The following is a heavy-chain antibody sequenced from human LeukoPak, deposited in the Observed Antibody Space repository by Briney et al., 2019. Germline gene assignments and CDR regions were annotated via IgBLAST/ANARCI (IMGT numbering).Heavy chain of an antibody. Sequence: PSETLSLTCTVSNESFTIYYWSWIRQPAGRRLEWIGHIYPSGNTNYNPSLESQVTLSVDSSKNQFSLKLISVTAADTAVYYCARVFYYYASGGFYYMDIWGRGTTVTVSS. CDR2: IYPSGNT. D-gene: IGHD3-10*01. CDR3: ARVFYYYASGGFYYMDI. J-gene: IGHJ6*03. V-gene: IGHV4-4*07. CDR1: NESFTIYY.